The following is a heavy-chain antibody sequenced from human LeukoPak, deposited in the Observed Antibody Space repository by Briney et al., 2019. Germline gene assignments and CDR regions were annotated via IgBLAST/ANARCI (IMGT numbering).Heavy chain of an antibody. V-gene: IGHV3-11*01. J-gene: IGHJ4*02. CDR2: ISSSGSTI. CDR3: ARELAAAVYYFDY. D-gene: IGHD6-13*01. Sequence: GGSLRLSCIASGFTFADYSMTWFRQAPGKGLEWVSYISSSGSTIYYADSVKGRFTISRDNAKNSLYLQMNSLRAKDTAVYYCARELAAAVYYFDYWGQGTLVTVSS. CDR1: GFTFADYS.